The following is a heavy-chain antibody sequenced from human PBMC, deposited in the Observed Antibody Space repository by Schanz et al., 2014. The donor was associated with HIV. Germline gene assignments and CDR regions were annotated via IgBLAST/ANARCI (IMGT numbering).Heavy chain of an antibody. V-gene: IGHV3-33*06. J-gene: IGHJ4*02. D-gene: IGHD5-12*01. CDR3: AKAQWLRDSSSFDY. Sequence: QVQLVESGGGVGQPGRSLRLSCTASGFTFRSYGMHWVRQAPGKGLEWVAAMWYDESHKGYADSVKGRFTISRDHSKNTLYLEMNSLRAEDTAVYYCAKAQWLRDSSSFDYWGQGTLVTISS. CDR2: MWYDESHK. CDR1: GFTFRSYG.